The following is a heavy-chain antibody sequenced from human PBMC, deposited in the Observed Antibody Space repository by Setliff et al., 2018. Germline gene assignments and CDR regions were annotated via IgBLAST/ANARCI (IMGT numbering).Heavy chain of an antibody. J-gene: IGHJ4*02. CDR3: ASCRYQVPYDY. Sequence: SETLSLTCAAYGGTYSDYYWTWIRQPPGKGLEWVGEINHRGSTNYNPSLKSRVTISVDTSKKQSALKLSSVTAADTGVYYCASCRYQVPYDYWGQGILVTVSS. D-gene: IGHD2-2*01. CDR1: GGTYSDYY. CDR2: INHRGST. V-gene: IGHV4-34*01.